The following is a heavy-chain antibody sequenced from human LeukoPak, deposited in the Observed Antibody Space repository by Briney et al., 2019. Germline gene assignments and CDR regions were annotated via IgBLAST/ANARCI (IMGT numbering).Heavy chain of an antibody. J-gene: IGHJ6*02. D-gene: IGHD6-13*01. Sequence: PGGSLRLSCAASGFTFSSYAMSWVRQAPGKGLEWVSAISGSGGSTYYADSGKGRFTISRDNSKNTLYLQMNSLRAEDTAVYYCAKDSEQQLVRKGYYYYYYGMDVWGQGTTVTVSS. CDR2: ISGSGGST. V-gene: IGHV3-23*01. CDR3: AKDSEQQLVRKGYYYYYYGMDV. CDR1: GFTFSSYA.